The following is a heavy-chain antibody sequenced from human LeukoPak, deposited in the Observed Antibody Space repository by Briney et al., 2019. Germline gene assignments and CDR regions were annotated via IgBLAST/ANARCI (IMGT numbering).Heavy chain of an antibody. V-gene: IGHV5-51*01. J-gene: IGHJ4*02. CDR1: GYIFTSYW. CDR2: IYPGDSDT. D-gene: IGHD6-13*01. Sequence: GESLQISCKGSGYIFTSYWIGWVRQLPGKGLEWMGIIYPGDSDTRYSPSFQGQVTISADKSISTAYLQWSSLKASDTAMYYCARSSSWYSGALDYWGQGTLVTVSS. CDR3: ARSSSWYSGALDY.